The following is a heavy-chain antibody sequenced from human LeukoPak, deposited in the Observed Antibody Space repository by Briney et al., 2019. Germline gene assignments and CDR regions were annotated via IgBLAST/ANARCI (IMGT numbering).Heavy chain of an antibody. J-gene: IGHJ4*02. CDR1: GYTFTCYY. CDR3: AAGGFYDLLPY. Sequence: ASVTLSFTASGYTFTCYYMHWVRHAPGQGLEWMGWINPNSGGTNYAQKFQGRVTMTEDTSTDTVYMELSSLKSEDTAVYYCAAGGFYDLLPYWGQGTLVTASS. D-gene: IGHD3-9*01. V-gene: IGHV1-2*02. CDR2: INPNSGGT.